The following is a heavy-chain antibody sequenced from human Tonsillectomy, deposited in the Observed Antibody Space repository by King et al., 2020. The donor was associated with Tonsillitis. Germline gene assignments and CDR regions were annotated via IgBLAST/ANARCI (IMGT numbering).Heavy chain of an antibody. D-gene: IGHD5-18*01. CDR3: ARSRRVTASYDY. Sequence: VQLVESGAEVKKPGSSVKVSCKASGGTFSSYAITWVRQAPGQGLEWMGGIIPNFDTANYAQKFQGRVTITADESTSTAYMELSSLRSEDTAVYYCARSRRVTASYDYWGQGTLVTVSS. CDR1: GGTFSSYA. J-gene: IGHJ4*02. V-gene: IGHV1-69*01. CDR2: IIPNFDTA.